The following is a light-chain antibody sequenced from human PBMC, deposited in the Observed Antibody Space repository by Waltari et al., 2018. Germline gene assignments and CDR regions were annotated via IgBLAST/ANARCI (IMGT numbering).Light chain of an antibody. CDR3: NSYTSSSTWV. V-gene: IGLV2-14*01. CDR1: CSDVGVYNF. Sequence: SALTVPASVSASSGQSLTISCTRTCSDVGVYNFVLWYQQHPGNAPKRMIFDVSKRPSGVSNRFSGSKSGSTASLTISGLPAEDEADFYCNSYTSSSTWVFGGGTKLTVL. J-gene: IGLJ3*02. CDR2: DVS.